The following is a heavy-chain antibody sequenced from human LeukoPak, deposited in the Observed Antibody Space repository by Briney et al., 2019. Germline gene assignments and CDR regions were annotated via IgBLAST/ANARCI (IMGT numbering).Heavy chain of an antibody. J-gene: IGHJ4*02. Sequence: SETLSLTCTVSGGSISSSSYYWSWIRQPPGKGLEWIGEINHSGSTNYNPSLKSRVTISVDTSKNQFSLKLSSVTAADTAVYYCARLSTPGSAVAGLDYWGQGTLVTVSS. CDR3: ARLSTPGSAVAGLDY. V-gene: IGHV4-39*07. D-gene: IGHD6-19*01. CDR1: GGSISSSSYY. CDR2: INHSGST.